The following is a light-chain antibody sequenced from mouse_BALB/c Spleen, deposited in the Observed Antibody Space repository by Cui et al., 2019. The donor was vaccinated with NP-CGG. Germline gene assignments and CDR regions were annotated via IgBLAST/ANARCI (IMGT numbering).Light chain of an antibody. J-gene: IGLJ1*01. Sequence: QAVVTRESAPTTSPGETVTLTCRSSTGAVTTSNYANWVQEKPDHLFTGLIGGTNNRAPGVPARFSGSLIGDKAALTITGAQTEDEAMYFCALWYSNHWVFGGGTKLTVL. CDR3: ALWYSNHWV. CDR2: GTN. CDR1: TGAVTTSNY. V-gene: IGLV1*01.